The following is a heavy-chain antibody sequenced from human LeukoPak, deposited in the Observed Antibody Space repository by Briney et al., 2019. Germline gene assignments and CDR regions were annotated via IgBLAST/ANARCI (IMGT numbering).Heavy chain of an antibody. CDR2: FSGSGGST. CDR3: AKALATSVIADYFDY. CDR1: GFTFSSYA. V-gene: IGHV3-23*01. J-gene: IGHJ4*02. Sequence: PGGSRRLSCAASGFTFSSYAMSWVRQAPGKGLEWVSAFSGSGGSTYYADSVKGRFTISRDNSKNTLYLQMNSLRAEDTAVYYCAKALATSVIADYFDYWGQGTLVTVSS. D-gene: IGHD4-17*01.